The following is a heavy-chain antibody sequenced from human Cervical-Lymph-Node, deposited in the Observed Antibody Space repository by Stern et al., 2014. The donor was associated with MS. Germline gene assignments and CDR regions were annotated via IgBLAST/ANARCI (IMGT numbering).Heavy chain of an antibody. Sequence: EQLVESGGGVVQPGRSLRLSCAASGFTFSSNGMHWVRQAPGKGLEGGAVISYDGSNKYYADSVKGRFTISRDNSKNTLYLQMNSLRVEDTAVYYCAKIDDSSGYYAFDIWGQGTMVTVSS. J-gene: IGHJ3*02. CDR2: ISYDGSNK. CDR3: AKIDDSSGYYAFDI. D-gene: IGHD3-22*01. CDR1: GFTFSSNG. V-gene: IGHV3-30*18.